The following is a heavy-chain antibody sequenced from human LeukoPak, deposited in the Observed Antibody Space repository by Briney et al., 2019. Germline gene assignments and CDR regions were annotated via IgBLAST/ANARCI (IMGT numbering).Heavy chain of an antibody. J-gene: IGHJ2*01. CDR3: ARVGQGEWFFDL. CDR2: INSDGSTT. Sequence: PGGSLRLSCAASGFPFSGFWMHWVRQAPGKGLVWVSRINSDGSTTHYADSVKGRFTISRDNAMNTLYLQMNSLGAEDTAVYYCARVGQGEWFFDLWGRGTLVTVSS. D-gene: IGHD1-26*01. CDR1: GFPFSGFW. V-gene: IGHV3-74*01.